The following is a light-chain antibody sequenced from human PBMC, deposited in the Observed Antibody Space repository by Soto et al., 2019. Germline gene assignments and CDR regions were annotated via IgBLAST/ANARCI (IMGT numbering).Light chain of an antibody. V-gene: IGKV4-1*01. CDR1: QSVLYSSNNKNY. Sequence: DIVMTQSPESLAVSLGERATINCKSSQSVLYSSNNKNYLAWYQQKPGKAPKLLIYKASTLKSGVPSRFSGSGSGTEFTLTISSLQPDDFATYYCQQYDTYSTFGQGTKVDIK. J-gene: IGKJ1*01. CDR3: QQYDTYST. CDR2: KAS.